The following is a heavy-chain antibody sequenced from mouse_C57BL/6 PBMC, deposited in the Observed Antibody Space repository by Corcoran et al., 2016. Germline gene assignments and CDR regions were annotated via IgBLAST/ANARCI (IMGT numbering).Heavy chain of an antibody. J-gene: IGHJ4*01. CDR3: ARWITKGAMDY. CDR2: INTYSGVP. Sequence: QIQLVQSGPELKKPGETVKISCKASGYTFTTYGMSWVKQAPGKGLKWMGWINTYSGVPTYADDFKGRFAFSLATSASTAYLQINNLKNEDTATYFCARWITKGAMDYWGQGTSVTVSS. D-gene: IGHD2-4*01. CDR1: GYTFTTYG. V-gene: IGHV9-3*01.